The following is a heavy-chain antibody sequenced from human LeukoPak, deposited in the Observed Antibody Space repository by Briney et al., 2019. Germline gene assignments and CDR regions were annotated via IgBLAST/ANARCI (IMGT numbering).Heavy chain of an antibody. J-gene: IGHJ4*02. CDR1: DYSISSGYGYY. V-gene: IGHV4-39*01. CDR2: INHSGST. Sequence: SETLSLTCTVSDYSISSGYGYYWGWIRQPPGKGLEWIGEINHSGSTNYNPSLKSRVTISIDTSKNQFSLKLTSVTAADTAVYYCARQTGSGLFSLPGGQGTLVTVSS. D-gene: IGHD3/OR15-3a*01. CDR3: ARQTGSGLFSLP.